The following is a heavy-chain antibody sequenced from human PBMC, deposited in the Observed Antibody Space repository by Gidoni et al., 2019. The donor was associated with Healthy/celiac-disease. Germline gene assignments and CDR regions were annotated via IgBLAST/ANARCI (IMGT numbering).Heavy chain of an antibody. CDR2: INPNSGGT. J-gene: IGHJ4*02. CDR3: ARQGGGYCSGGSCYPFLFDY. Sequence: QVQLVQSGAEVKKPGASVQGAFQASGYTFPGYFLPWGRQAPGQGLAWMGWINPNSGGTNYAQKFQGWVTMTRDTSISTAYMELSRLRSDDTAVYYCARQGGGYCSGGSCYPFLFDYWGQGTLVTVSS. D-gene: IGHD2-15*01. V-gene: IGHV1-2*04. CDR1: GYTFPGYF.